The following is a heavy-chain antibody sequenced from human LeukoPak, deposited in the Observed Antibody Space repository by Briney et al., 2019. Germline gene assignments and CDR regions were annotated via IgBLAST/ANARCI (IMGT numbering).Heavy chain of an antibody. D-gene: IGHD6-13*01. CDR2: IRSKPFGGTT. CDR1: GFTFDDYS. Sequence: PGGSLRLSCTASGFTFDDYSMSWVRQAPGKGLEWVGFIRSKPFGGTTEYAASVKGRFTISRDDSKSIAYLQMNGLKTEDTAVYYCTRRGRTAITAAEYYFDYWGQGTLVTVSS. J-gene: IGHJ4*02. CDR3: TRRGRTAITAAEYYFDY. V-gene: IGHV3-49*04.